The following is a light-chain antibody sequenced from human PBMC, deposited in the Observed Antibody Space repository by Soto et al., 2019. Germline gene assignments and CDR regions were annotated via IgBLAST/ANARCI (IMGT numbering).Light chain of an antibody. J-gene: IGKJ1*01. Sequence: EIVLTQSPATLSLSPGGRATLSVRSSRSVSSYLAWYQQKPGQAPRLLIYDASNRATGIPARFSGSGSRTDFTLTISSLEPEDFAVYYCQQRSNWPLWTFGQGTKVDI. CDR1: RSVSSY. CDR2: DAS. CDR3: QQRSNWPLWT. V-gene: IGKV3-11*01.